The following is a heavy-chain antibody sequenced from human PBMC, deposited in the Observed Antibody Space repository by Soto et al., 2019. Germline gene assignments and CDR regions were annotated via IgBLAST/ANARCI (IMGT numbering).Heavy chain of an antibody. CDR2: ISYDGSNK. V-gene: IGHV3-30*18. Sequence: GGSLRLSCAASGFTFSSYGMHWVRQAPGKGLEWVAVISYDGSNKYYADSVKGRFTISRDNSKNTLYLQMNSLRAEDTAVYYCAKEFLAARPNIVLYYYGMDVWGQGTTVTVSS. CDR3: AKEFLAARPNIVLYYYGMDV. D-gene: IGHD6-6*01. CDR1: GFTFSSYG. J-gene: IGHJ6*02.